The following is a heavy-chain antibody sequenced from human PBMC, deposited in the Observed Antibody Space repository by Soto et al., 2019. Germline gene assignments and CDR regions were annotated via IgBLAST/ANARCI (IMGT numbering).Heavy chain of an antibody. CDR2: ISSSSSYT. V-gene: IGHV3-11*06. CDR3: ARGPPSKYYDFWSGYDY. D-gene: IGHD3-3*01. CDR1: GFTFSDYY. J-gene: IGHJ4*02. Sequence: GGSLRLSCAASGFTFSDYYMSWIRQAPWTGLGWVSYISSSSSYTNYADSVQGRFTISRDNAKNSLYLQMNSLRAEDTAVYYCARGPPSKYYDFWSGYDYWGQGALVTVSS.